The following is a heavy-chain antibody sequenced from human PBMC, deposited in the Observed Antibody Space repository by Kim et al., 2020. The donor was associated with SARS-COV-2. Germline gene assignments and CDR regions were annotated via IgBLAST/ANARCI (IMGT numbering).Heavy chain of an antibody. Sequence: GGSLRLSCAASGFTFRSYSMNWVRQAPGKGLEWVSSISSSSSYIYYADSVKGRVTISRDNAKNSLHLQMNSLRAEDTAVYYCARDHTSYDSSGYSPFGYWGQGTLVTVSS. J-gene: IGHJ4*02. CDR3: ARDHTSYDSSGYSPFGY. V-gene: IGHV3-21*01. CDR1: GFTFRSYS. D-gene: IGHD3-22*01. CDR2: ISSSSSYI.